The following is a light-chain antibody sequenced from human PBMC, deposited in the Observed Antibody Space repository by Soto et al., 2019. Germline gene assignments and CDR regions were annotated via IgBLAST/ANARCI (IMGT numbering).Light chain of an antibody. J-gene: IGKJ4*01. V-gene: IGKV4-1*01. Sequence: DIVMTRSPDSLPVPLGERAPINCNSSQSVFYRSKNKNCLPCYHQKAGQPPNPLVYWASTRASGVPDRFSGSGSGTYFTLTISSLQAEDVAVSYCQQNYIALPHTFGGGTKVEIK. CDR3: QQNYIALPHT. CDR2: WAS. CDR1: QSVFYRSKNKNC.